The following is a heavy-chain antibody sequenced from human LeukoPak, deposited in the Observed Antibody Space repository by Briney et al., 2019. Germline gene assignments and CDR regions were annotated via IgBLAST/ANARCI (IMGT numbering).Heavy chain of an antibody. CDR1: GYTLTELS. CDR2: FDPEDGET. J-gene: IGHJ5*02. Sequence: ASVKVSCKVSGYTLTELSMHWARQAPGKGLEWMGGFDPEDGETIYAQKFQGRVTMTEDTSTDTAYMELSSLRSEDTAVYYCATDYHHYYDSSGYFRWFDPWGQGTLVTVSS. V-gene: IGHV1-24*01. CDR3: ATDYHHYYDSSGYFRWFDP. D-gene: IGHD3-22*01.